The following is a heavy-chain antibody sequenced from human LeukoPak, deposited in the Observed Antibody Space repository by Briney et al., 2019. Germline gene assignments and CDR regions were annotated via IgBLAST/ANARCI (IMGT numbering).Heavy chain of an antibody. CDR1: GYTLTELS. V-gene: IGHV1-24*01. CDR3: ATVRRTPLYYGMDV. J-gene: IGHJ6*02. CDR2: FDPEDGET. Sequence: ASVKVSCKVSGYTLTELSTHWVRQAPGKGLEWMGGFDPEDGETIYAQKFQGRVTMTEDTSTDTAYMELSSLRSEDTAVYYCATVRRTPLYYGMDVWGQGTTVTVSS.